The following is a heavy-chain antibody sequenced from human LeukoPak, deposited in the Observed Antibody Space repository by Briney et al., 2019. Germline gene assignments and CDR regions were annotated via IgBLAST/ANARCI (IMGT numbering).Heavy chain of an antibody. CDR3: ARGPYYYGSGSYYY. CDR2: IYYSGST. CDR1: GRSISSYY. V-gene: IGHV4-59*01. D-gene: IGHD3-10*01. J-gene: IGHJ4*02. Sequence: PSETLSLTCTVSGRSISSYYWSWIRQPPGKGLEWIGYIYYSGSTNYNPSLKSRVTISVDTSKNQFSLKLSSVTAADTAVYYCARGPYYYGSGSYYYWGQGTLVTVSS.